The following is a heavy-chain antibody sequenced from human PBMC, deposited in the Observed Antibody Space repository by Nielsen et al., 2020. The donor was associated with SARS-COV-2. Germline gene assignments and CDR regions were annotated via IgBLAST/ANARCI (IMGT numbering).Heavy chain of an antibody. CDR2: IWYDGSNK. J-gene: IGHJ4*02. CDR3: ARVFGDTYGSHFDY. Sequence: GESLKISCAASGFTFSNYGMHWVRQAPGKGLEWVAVIWYDGSNKYYADSVKGRFTISRDNSKNTLYLQMNSLRVEDTAVYFCARVFGDTYGSHFDYWGQGTLVTVSS. V-gene: IGHV3-33*08. D-gene: IGHD5-18*01. CDR1: GFTFSNYG.